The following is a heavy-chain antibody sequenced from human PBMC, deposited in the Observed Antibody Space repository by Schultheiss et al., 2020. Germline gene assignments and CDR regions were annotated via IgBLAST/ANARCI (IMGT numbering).Heavy chain of an antibody. Sequence: GESLRLSCAASGFTFSSYAMHWVRQAPGKGLEWVSSISSSSYIYYADSVKGRFTISRDNAKNSLYLQMNSLRAEDTAVYYCARDLSEGCSSTSCYAGHAVIHDAFDIWGQGTMVTGSS. CDR3: ARDLSEGCSSTSCYAGHAVIHDAFDI. D-gene: IGHD2-2*01. CDR1: GFTFSSYA. J-gene: IGHJ3*02. V-gene: IGHV3-21*01. CDR2: ISSSSYI.